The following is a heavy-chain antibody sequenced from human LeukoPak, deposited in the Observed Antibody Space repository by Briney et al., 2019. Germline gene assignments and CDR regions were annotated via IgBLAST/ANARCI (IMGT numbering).Heavy chain of an antibody. Sequence: SETLSLTCTVSGGSISSGDGYWSWIRQPPGRGLEWIGYIYYSGSTYSNPSLKSRVTISVDTSKNQFSLKLSSVTAADTAVYYCARVGGYYDSSGPDYWGQGTLVTVSS. CDR2: IYYSGST. D-gene: IGHD3-22*01. V-gene: IGHV4-30-4*01. CDR1: GGSISSGDGY. J-gene: IGHJ4*02. CDR3: ARVGGYYDSSGPDY.